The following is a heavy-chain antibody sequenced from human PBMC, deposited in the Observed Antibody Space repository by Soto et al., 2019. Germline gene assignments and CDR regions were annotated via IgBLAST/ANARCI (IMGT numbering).Heavy chain of an antibody. CDR1: GYTFTSYG. CDR3: ARGLIYDSSGYYFDY. J-gene: IGHJ4*02. V-gene: IGHV1-46*01. D-gene: IGHD3-22*01. CDR2: INPSGGST. Sequence: ASVKVSCKTSGYTFTSYGIGWARQAPGQGLEWMGIINPSGGSTRYAQKFQGRVTMTRDTSTSTVYMELSSLRSEDTAVYYCARGLIYDSSGYYFDYWGQGTLVTVSS.